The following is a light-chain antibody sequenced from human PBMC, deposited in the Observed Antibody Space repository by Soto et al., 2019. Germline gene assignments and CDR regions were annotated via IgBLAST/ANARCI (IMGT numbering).Light chain of an antibody. CDR3: QQYGSTPPT. CDR1: QNVSSGY. V-gene: IGKV3-20*01. Sequence: EVVLTQSPGTLSVSPGDRVTLSCRASQNVSSGYLAWYQQKPGQAPRLLIYGASTRAAGIPDRFSGNGSGTDFALTLSRLEPEDFVVYHCQQYGSTPPTFGPGTKVDIK. CDR2: GAS. J-gene: IGKJ3*01.